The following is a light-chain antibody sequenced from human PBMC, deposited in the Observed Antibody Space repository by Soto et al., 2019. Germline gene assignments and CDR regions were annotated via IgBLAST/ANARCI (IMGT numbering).Light chain of an antibody. Sequence: QSVLTQPASVSGSPGQSITISCTGTSSDVGGYNYGSWYQQHPGKAPKLMIYDVSNRPSGVSNRFSGSKSGNTASLTISGLQAEDEADYYCSSYTSSSSWDFGTGTKLTVL. V-gene: IGLV2-14*01. CDR3: SSYTSSSSWD. J-gene: IGLJ1*01. CDR1: SSDVGGYNY. CDR2: DVS.